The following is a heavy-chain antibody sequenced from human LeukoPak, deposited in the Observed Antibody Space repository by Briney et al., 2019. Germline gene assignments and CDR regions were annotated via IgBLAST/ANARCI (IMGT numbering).Heavy chain of an antibody. CDR3: ARVYGDYPYYYYYYMDV. D-gene: IGHD4-17*01. J-gene: IGHJ6*03. CDR2: INTNTGNP. CDR1: GYTFTNYA. Sequence: ASVKVSCKASGYTFTNYAMNWVRQAPGQGLEWMGWINTNTGNPTYAQGFTGRFVFSLDTSVSTAYLQISSLKAEDTAVYYCARVYGDYPYYYYYYMDVWGKGTTVTVSS. V-gene: IGHV7-4-1*02.